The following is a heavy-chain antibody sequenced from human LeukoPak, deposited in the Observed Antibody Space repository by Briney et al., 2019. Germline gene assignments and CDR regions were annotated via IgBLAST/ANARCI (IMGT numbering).Heavy chain of an antibody. D-gene: IGHD5-18*01. CDR2: IRSKAYGGTT. V-gene: IGHV3-49*04. CDR3: TRVQEVDTAMGKRDY. Sequence: GGSLRLSCTASGFTFGDYAMSWVRQAPGKGLEWVGFIRSKAYGGTTEYAASVKGRFTSSRDDSKSIAYLQMNSLKTEDTAVYYCTRVQEVDTAMGKRDYWGQGTLVTVSS. J-gene: IGHJ4*02. CDR1: GFTFGDYA.